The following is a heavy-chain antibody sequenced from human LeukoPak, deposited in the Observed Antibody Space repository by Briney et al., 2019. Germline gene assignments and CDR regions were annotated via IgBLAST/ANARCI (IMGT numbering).Heavy chain of an antibody. Sequence: SETLSLTCTVSGGSISSSSYYWGWIRQPAGKGLEWIGRIYTSGSTNYNPSLKSRVTMSVDTSKNQFSLRLSSVTAADTAVYYCARGTWSAGMNMRGYYFDYWGQGTLVTVSS. D-gene: IGHD6-19*01. V-gene: IGHV4-61*02. CDR3: ARGTWSAGMNMRGYYFDY. J-gene: IGHJ4*02. CDR1: GGSISSSSYY. CDR2: IYTSGST.